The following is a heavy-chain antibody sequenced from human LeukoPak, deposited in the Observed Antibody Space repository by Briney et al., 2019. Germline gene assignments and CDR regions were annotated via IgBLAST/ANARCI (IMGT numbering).Heavy chain of an antibody. CDR2: ISGSGDTT. CDR1: GFTFSSYA. CDR3: AKGRRGYAYGATVDY. J-gene: IGHJ4*02. Sequence: GGSLRLSCAASGFTFSSYAMSWVRQAPGKGLEWVSSISGSGDTTYYAESVKGRFTISRDNSKNTLYLQMNSLRAEDTALYYCAKGRRGYAYGATVDYWGQGTLVTVSS. V-gene: IGHV3-23*01. D-gene: IGHD5-18*01.